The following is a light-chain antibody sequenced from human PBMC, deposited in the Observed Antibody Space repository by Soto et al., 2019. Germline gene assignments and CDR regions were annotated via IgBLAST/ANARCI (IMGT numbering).Light chain of an antibody. Sequence: DVVMTQSPLSLPVTLGQPASVSCRSSQSLVYSDGNTYLSWFQQRPGQSPRRLIYKVSNRDSGVPDRFSGSGSGTDFTLKISRVEAEDVGVYYCMQGSDWPYTLGQGTKLEIK. CDR1: QSLVYSDGNTY. CDR3: MQGSDWPYT. V-gene: IGKV2-30*01. J-gene: IGKJ2*01. CDR2: KVS.